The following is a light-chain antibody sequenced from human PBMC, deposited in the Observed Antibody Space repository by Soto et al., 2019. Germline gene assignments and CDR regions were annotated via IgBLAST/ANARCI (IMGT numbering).Light chain of an antibody. J-gene: IGKJ5*01. CDR1: QTVRHNY. CDR2: DTS. CDR3: PQYGTSEII. V-gene: IGKV3-20*01. Sequence: EFVLKQSTDTLSLSPGERATLSCSDIQTVRHNYLAWYQHKLGQAPRLMIYDTSSRASGIRDRFSGSASGTAFTIAISRLETEDFAVFFCPQYGTSEIIFGQGTRLAI.